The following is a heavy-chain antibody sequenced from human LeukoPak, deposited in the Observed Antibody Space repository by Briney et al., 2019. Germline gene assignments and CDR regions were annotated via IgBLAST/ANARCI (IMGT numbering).Heavy chain of an antibody. CDR3: ARGLGYCSSTSCLDAFDI. D-gene: IGHD2-2*01. Sequence: SETLSLTCTVYGGSFSGYYWSWIRQPPGKGLEWIGEINHSGSTNYNPSLKSRVTISVDTSKNQFSLKLSSVTAADTAVYYCARGLGYCSSTSCLDAFDIWGQGTMVTVSS. CDR1: GGSFSGYY. V-gene: IGHV4-34*01. CDR2: INHSGST. J-gene: IGHJ3*02.